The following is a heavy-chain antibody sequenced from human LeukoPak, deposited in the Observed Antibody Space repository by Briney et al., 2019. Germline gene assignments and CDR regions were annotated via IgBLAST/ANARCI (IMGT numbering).Heavy chain of an antibody. CDR3: ARVVDGESFDY. D-gene: IGHD2-15*01. CDR2: TYYRSKWYN. CDR1: GDSVSINSAG. Sequence: SRTLSLTSAISGDSVSINSAGWNWIRQSPSRGLEWLGRTYYRSKWYNHYAVSVKSRITINPDTSKNQFSLQLNSVTPEDTAVYYCARVVDGESFDYWGEGTLGTVSS. V-gene: IGHV6-1*01. J-gene: IGHJ4*02.